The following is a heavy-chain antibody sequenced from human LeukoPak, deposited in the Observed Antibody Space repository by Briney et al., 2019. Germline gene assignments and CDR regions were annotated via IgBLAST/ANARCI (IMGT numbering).Heavy chain of an antibody. D-gene: IGHD4-23*01. CDR3: ARRNLTPKRFFDY. V-gene: IGHV5-51*01. CDR2: IYPGDSDT. J-gene: IGHJ4*02. Sequence: LGESLKLSCQASGYTFTNYWIGWVRQMPGKCLEWMGIIYPGDSDTKYSPSFQGQVTMSAVQSISTAYLQWSSLKASHPAMYYCARRNLTPKRFFDYWGQGTLVTVSS. CDR1: GYTFTNYW.